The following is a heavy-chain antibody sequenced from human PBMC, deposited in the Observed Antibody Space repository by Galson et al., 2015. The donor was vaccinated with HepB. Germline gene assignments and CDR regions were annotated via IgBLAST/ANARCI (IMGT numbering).Heavy chain of an antibody. D-gene: IGHD5-12*01. CDR3: ARLPVSGFGLGLVYYYMDV. Sequence: QSGAEVKKPGESLKISCKGSGYTFTSYWIGWVRQTPGEGLEWMGVIYPGDSDTRYSPSFQGQVTISADSSISIAYLQWRSLKASDTAIYYCARLPVSGFGLGLVYYYMDVWGKGTTVTVSS. CDR1: GYTFTSYW. V-gene: IGHV5-51*01. J-gene: IGHJ6*03. CDR2: IYPGDSDT.